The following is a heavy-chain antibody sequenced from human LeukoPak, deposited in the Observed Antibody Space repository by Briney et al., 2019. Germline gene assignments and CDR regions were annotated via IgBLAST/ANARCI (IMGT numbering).Heavy chain of an antibody. Sequence: PSGTLSLTCEGSGVSLTSTNWWTWVRQPPGKGLEWIGEVHLDGRPNYNPYLKSRLIMSVDLPENHISLKLTSVTAGDTAGYYCAREGCFYRPLDYSGEGTVVSVS. D-gene: IGHD3-3*01. J-gene: IGHJ4*02. CDR3: AREGCFYRPLDY. V-gene: IGHV4-4*02. CDR1: GVSLTSTNW. CDR2: VHLDGRP.